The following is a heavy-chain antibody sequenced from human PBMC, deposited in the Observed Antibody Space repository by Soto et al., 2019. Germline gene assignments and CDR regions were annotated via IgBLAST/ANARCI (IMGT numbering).Heavy chain of an antibody. CDR1: GYTFTSYA. J-gene: IGHJ4*02. Sequence: QVQLVQSGAEEKKPGASVKVSCKASGYTFTSYAMHWVRQAPGQRLEWMGWINAGNGNTKYSQKLQGRVTITRNTSASTAYMEPSSLRSEDTAVYYCARSIVVVTALDYWGQGPLVTVSS. CDR3: ARSIVVVTALDY. CDR2: INAGNGNT. D-gene: IGHD2-21*02. V-gene: IGHV1-3*05.